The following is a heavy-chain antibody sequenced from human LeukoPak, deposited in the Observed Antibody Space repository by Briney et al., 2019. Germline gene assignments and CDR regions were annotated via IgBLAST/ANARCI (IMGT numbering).Heavy chain of an antibody. D-gene: IGHD6-19*01. CDR3: AIHRTSGWLY. Sequence: PGGSLRLSCAASGFTFSSYAMSWVRQGPGKGLEWVSSISGSGGSTYYADSVKGRFTISRDNSKNTLYLQMNSPRAEDTAVYYCAIHRTSGWLYWGQGTLVTVSS. V-gene: IGHV3-23*01. CDR2: ISGSGGST. J-gene: IGHJ4*02. CDR1: GFTFSSYA.